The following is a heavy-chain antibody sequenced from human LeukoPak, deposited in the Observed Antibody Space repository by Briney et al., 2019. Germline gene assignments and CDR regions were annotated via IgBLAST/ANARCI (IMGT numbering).Heavy chain of an antibody. CDR2: IIPIFGIA. CDR3: AGMATPFLDY. D-gene: IGHD5-24*01. V-gene: IGHV1-69*04. J-gene: IGHJ4*02. Sequence: SVKVSCRASGGTFSSYAISWVRQAPGQGLEWMGRIIPIFGIANYAQKFQGRVTITADKSTSTAYMELSSLRSEDTAVYYCAGMATPFLDYWGQETLVTVSS. CDR1: GGTFSSYA.